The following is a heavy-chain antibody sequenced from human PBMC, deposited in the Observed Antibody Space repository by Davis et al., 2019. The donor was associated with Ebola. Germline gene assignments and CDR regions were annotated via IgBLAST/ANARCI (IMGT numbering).Heavy chain of an antibody. D-gene: IGHD5/OR15-5a*01. CDR3: ARESTTYYGMDV. Sequence: GGSLRLSCAASGFTFGTYTMNWVRQAPGKGLEWLSYISSAGGVTYYADSVKGRFTISRDNSKNTLYLQMNSLRPEDAALYYCARESTTYYGMDVWGQGTTVTVSS. CDR1: GFTFGTYT. CDR2: ISSAGGVT. J-gene: IGHJ6*02. V-gene: IGHV3-48*01.